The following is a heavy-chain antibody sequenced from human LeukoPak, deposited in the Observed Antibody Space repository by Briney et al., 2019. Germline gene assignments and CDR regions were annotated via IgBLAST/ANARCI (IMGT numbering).Heavy chain of an antibody. V-gene: IGHV6-1*01. Sequence: SQTLSLTCAISGDRVSSNSAAWNWIRQSPSRGHEWLGRTYYRSKWYNDYAVSVKSRITINPDTSKNQFSLQLNSVTAADTAVYYCVREILYCSGGSCYRGPFDNWGQGTLVTVS. CDR2: TYYRSKWYN. CDR1: GDRVSSNSAA. J-gene: IGHJ4*02. D-gene: IGHD2-15*01. CDR3: VREILYCSGGSCYRGPFDN.